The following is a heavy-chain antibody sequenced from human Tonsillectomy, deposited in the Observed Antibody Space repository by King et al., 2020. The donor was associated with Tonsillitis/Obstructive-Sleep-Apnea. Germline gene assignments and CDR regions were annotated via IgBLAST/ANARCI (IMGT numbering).Heavy chain of an antibody. J-gene: IGHJ6*03. V-gene: IGHV3-23*04. D-gene: IGHD2-15*01. CDR1: GFTFSSYA. Sequence: VQLVESGGGLVQPGGSLRLSCAASGFTFSSYAMSWVRQAPGKGLEWVSAISGSGGSTYYADSVKGRFTISRDNSKNTLYLQMNSLRAEDTAVYYCAKDTMSERGTYYYYYMDVWGKGTTVTVSS. CDR2: ISGSGGST. CDR3: AKDTMSERGTYYYYYMDV.